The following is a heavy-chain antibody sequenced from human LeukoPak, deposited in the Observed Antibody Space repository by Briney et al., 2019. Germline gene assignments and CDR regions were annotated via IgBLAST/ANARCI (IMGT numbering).Heavy chain of an antibody. CDR1: GFTFSSYW. J-gene: IGHJ4*02. CDR3: AREAREWLPDY. V-gene: IGHV3-7*01. Sequence: GGSLRLSCVASGFTFSSYWMNWVRQAPGKGLECVARIRQDGSDKYYVDSVRGRFTISKDNAKNSLYLQMDSLGAEDTAVYYCAREAREWLPDYWGQGTLVTVSS. CDR2: IRQDGSDK. D-gene: IGHD6-19*01.